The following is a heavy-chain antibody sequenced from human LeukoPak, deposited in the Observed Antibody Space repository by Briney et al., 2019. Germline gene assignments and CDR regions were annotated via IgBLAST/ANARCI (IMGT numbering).Heavy chain of an antibody. Sequence: PGGSLRLSCAASGFTFSSYSMNWVRQASGKGLEWVGRIRSKANSYATAYAASVKGRFTISRDDSKNTAYLQMNSLKTEDTAVYYCTRLGMSLERWGQGTLVTVSS. J-gene: IGHJ4*02. V-gene: IGHV3-73*01. D-gene: IGHD1-1*01. CDR1: GFTFSSYS. CDR3: TRLGMSLER. CDR2: IRSKANSYAT.